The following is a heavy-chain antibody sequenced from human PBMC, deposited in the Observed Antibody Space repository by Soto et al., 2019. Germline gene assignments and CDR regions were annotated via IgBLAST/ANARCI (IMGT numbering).Heavy chain of an antibody. V-gene: IGHV1-3*01. CDR1: GYTFASYA. J-gene: IGHJ4*02. D-gene: IGHD2-15*01. CDR2: INAGNGNT. CDR3: ARDLGGWPDY. Sequence: VSVKVSWEASGYTFASYAIQWVRQAPGQRLEWMGWINAGNGNTKYSQKFQGRVTITRDTSASTAYMELSSLRSEDTAVYYCARDLGGWPDYWGQGTLVTVSS.